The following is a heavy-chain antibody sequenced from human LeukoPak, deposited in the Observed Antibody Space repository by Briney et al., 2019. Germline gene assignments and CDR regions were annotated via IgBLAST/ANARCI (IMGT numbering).Heavy chain of an antibody. D-gene: IGHD6-6*01. J-gene: IGHJ4*02. CDR2: INPSGGST. Sequence: ASVKVSCKASGYTFTNFYIHWVRQAPGQGLEWMGIINPSGGSTKYAQKFQGRVTMTRDTSTSTVYMELSSLRSEDTAVYYCAREFRFGSSKYYFDYWGQGTLVTVSS. CDR3: AREFRFGSSKYYFDY. V-gene: IGHV1-46*01. CDR1: GYTFTNFY.